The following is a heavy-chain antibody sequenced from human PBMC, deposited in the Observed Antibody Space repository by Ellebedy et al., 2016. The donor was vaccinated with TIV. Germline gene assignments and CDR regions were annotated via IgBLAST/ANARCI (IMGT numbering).Heavy chain of an antibody. CDR3: ARDTVPAAPYYYYGMDV. CDR1: GGSVSSGSYY. D-gene: IGHD2-2*01. Sequence: SETLSLXXTVSGGSVSSGSYYWSWIRQPPGKGLEWIGYIYYSGSTNYNPSLKSRVTISVDTSKNQFSLKLSSVTAADTAVYYCARDTVPAAPYYYYGMDVWGQGTTVTVSS. J-gene: IGHJ6*02. V-gene: IGHV4-61*01. CDR2: IYYSGST.